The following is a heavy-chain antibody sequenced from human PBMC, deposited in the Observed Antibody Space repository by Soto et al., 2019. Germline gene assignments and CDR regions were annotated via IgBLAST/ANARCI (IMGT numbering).Heavy chain of an antibody. D-gene: IGHD6-13*01. CDR3: ARDGSISWYGYGIHGMEV. CDR1: GFTFRTYW. Sequence: EVQLVESGGGLVQPGGSLRLSCGASGFTFRTYWLSWVRQAPGKGLEWVANINQDGSEKNYVDSVKGRFTISRDNGKHSLYLQISRLTAEDSAPYCCARDGSISWYGYGIHGMEVWGQGTTVSVSS. CDR2: INQDGSEK. J-gene: IGHJ6*02. V-gene: IGHV3-7*04.